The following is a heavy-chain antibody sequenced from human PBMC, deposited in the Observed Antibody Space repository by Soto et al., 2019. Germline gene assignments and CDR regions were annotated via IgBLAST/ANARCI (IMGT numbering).Heavy chain of an antibody. J-gene: IGHJ4*02. V-gene: IGHV4-59*01. D-gene: IGHD3-3*01. CDR2: IYYSGST. CDR1: GGSISSYY. CDR3: ARVRVLYYDFWSGYFPGMFDY. Sequence: SETLSLTCTVSGGSISSYYWSWIRQPPGKGLEWIGYIYYSGSTNYNPSLKSRVTISVDTSKNQFSLKLSSVTAADTAVYYCARVRVLYYDFWSGYFPGMFDYWGQGTLVTVSS.